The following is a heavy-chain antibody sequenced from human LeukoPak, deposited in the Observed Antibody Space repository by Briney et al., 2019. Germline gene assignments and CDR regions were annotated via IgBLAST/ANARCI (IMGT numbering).Heavy chain of an antibody. Sequence: GGSLRLSCAASGFTFSDYYMSWIRQAPGKGLEWVSYISGSDNSIYYAGSVRGRFTISRDNAKNSLYLQLNSLRTEDTAVYFCARTLWPYDAFDIWGQGTMVTVSS. CDR2: ISGSDNSI. CDR3: ARTLWPYDAFDI. D-gene: IGHD2-21*01. V-gene: IGHV3-11*04. J-gene: IGHJ3*02. CDR1: GFTFSDYY.